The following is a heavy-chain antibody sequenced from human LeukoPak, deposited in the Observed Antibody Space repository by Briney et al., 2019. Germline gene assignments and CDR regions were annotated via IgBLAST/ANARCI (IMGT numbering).Heavy chain of an antibody. CDR3: VRDLVHYSYGEDF. D-gene: IGHD5-18*01. J-gene: IGHJ4*02. V-gene: IGHV1-2*02. CDR1: GYIFSDYG. Sequence: ASVKVSCKASGYIFSDYGIHWVRQAPGQGPEWMGWTKRNSRGTNYAQKFQGRVNMTRDTSISTAYMELSGLRHDDTAVYYCVRDLVHYSYGEDFWGQGTLVTVSS. CDR2: TKRNSRGT.